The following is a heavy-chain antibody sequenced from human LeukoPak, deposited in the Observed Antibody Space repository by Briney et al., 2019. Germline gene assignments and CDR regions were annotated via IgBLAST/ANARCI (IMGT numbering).Heavy chain of an antibody. D-gene: IGHD3-22*01. CDR2: IKQDGSEK. Sequence: GGSLRLSCAASGFTFSSYWMSWVRQAPGKGLEWVANIKQDGSEKYYVDSVKGRFTISRDNAKNSLYLQMNSLRAEDTAVYYCARVGYDSSGFGIWLGFDYWGQGTLVTVSS. CDR3: ARVGYDSSGFGIWLGFDY. J-gene: IGHJ4*02. V-gene: IGHV3-7*01. CDR1: GFTFSSYW.